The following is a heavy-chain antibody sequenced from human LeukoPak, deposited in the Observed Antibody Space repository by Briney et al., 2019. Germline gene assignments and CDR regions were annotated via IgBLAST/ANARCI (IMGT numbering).Heavy chain of an antibody. CDR3: ARGVAAAAEAPTYWFDP. D-gene: IGHD6-13*01. CDR1: GYTFTSYG. J-gene: IGHJ5*02. V-gene: IGHV1-18*01. CDR2: ISAYNGNT. Sequence: ASVKVSCKASGYTFTSYGISWVRQAPGQGLEWMGWISAYNGNTNYAQKLQGRVTMTTDTSTSTAYMELRSLRSDDTAVYYCARGVAAAAEAPTYWFDPWGQGTLVTVSS.